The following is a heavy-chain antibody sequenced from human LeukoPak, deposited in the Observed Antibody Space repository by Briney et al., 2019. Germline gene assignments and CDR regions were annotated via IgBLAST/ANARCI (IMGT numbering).Heavy chain of an antibody. V-gene: IGHV3-33*06. CDR3: AKDAQRGFDYSNSLDK. J-gene: IGHJ4*02. D-gene: IGHD4-11*01. CDR2: IWSDGTNR. Sequence: PGRSLRLSCATSGFTFSHYGMYWVRQAPGKGLEWVAVIWSDGTNRYYGDPVKGRFTISRDNFQRTVYLQMDSLRAEDTAVYYCAKDAQRGFDYSNSLDKWGQGTLVTVSS. CDR1: GFTFSHYG.